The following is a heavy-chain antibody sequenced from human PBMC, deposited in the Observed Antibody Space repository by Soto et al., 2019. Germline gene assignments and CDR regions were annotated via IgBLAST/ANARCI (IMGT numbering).Heavy chain of an antibody. V-gene: IGHV3-30-3*01. Sequence: PGGSLRLSCAASGFTFSSYAMHWVRQAPGKGLEWVAVISYDGSNKYYADSVKGRFTISRDNSKNTLYLQMNSLRAEDTAVYYCARDLPVYDFWSGYYSWLDPWGQGTLVTVSS. CDR3: ARDLPVYDFWSGYYSWLDP. J-gene: IGHJ5*02. CDR2: ISYDGSNK. D-gene: IGHD3-3*01. CDR1: GFTFSSYA.